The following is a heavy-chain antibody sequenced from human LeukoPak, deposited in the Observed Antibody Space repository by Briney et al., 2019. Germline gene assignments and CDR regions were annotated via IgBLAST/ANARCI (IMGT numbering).Heavy chain of an antibody. CDR2: IYDSGTT. Sequence: GSLRLSCAASGFTFSSYGMSWVRQPPGKGLEWIAGIYDSGTTYYNPSLKSRVSISVDTSKNEFSLRLTSVTAADTAVYFCARYPRFGEPVDYWGQGTLLTVSS. D-gene: IGHD3-10*01. CDR1: GFTFSSYG. V-gene: IGHV4-38-2*01. CDR3: ARYPRFGEPVDY. J-gene: IGHJ4*02.